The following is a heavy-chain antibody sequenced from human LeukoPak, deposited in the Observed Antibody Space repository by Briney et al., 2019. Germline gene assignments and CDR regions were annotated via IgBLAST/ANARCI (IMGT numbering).Heavy chain of an antibody. CDR1: GYTFTGYY. CDR2: INPDSGGT. J-gene: IGHJ4*02. Sequence: ASVKVSCTASGYTFTGYYMHWVRQAPGQGLEWMGRINPDSGGTNYAQKFQGRVTMTRDTSISTAYMDLSRLRSDDTAVYYCARDPYSNSFFDYWGQGTLVTVSS. V-gene: IGHV1-2*06. D-gene: IGHD6-6*01. CDR3: ARDPYSNSFFDY.